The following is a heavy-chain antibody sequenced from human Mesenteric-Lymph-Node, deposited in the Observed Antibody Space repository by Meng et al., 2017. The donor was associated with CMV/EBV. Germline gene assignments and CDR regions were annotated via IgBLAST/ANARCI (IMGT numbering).Heavy chain of an antibody. CDR3: ARGIRDFDSQNWFDP. Sequence: SETLSLTCAVYGGSFSGYYWSWFRQPPGKRLEWIGEINHSGSTNYNPSLKSRVTISVDTSKNQFSLKLSSVTAADTAVYYCARGIRDFDSQNWFDPWGQGTLVTVSS. CDR2: INHSGST. V-gene: IGHV4-34*01. D-gene: IGHD3-9*01. CDR1: GGSFSGYY. J-gene: IGHJ5*02.